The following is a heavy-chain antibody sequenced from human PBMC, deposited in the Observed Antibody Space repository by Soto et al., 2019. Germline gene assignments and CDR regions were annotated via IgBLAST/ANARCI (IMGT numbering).Heavy chain of an antibody. CDR3: ARYTLAKLRGGGSHHYFDY. V-gene: IGHV4-34*01. D-gene: IGHD1-26*01. CDR2: INHSGST. Sequence: SETLSLTCAVYGGSFSGYYWSWIRQPPGKGLEWIGEINHSGSTNYNPSLKSRVTISVDTSKNQFSLKLSSVTAADTAVYYCARYTLAKLRGGGSHHYFDYWGQGTLVTVSS. J-gene: IGHJ4*02. CDR1: GGSFSGYY.